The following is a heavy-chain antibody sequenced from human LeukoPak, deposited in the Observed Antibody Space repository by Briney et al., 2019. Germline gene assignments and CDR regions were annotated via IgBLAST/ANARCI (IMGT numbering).Heavy chain of an antibody. V-gene: IGHV3-9*01. CDR1: GLTLDGYA. D-gene: IGHD2-2*01. CDR2: ISWNSGSI. Sequence: PVRSLRLSCAASGLTLDGYAMDAVRQGPGMGVEWVSGISWNSGSIVYAHSVRGRFTISRDSAKNSLSLQMNTLTPADTALYYCTNGCCGTTSCHIDYWGQGTLVTVSS. CDR3: TNGCCGTTSCHIDY. J-gene: IGHJ4*02.